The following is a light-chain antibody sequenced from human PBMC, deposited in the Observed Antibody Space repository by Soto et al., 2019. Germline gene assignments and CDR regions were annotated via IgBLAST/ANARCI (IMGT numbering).Light chain of an antibody. CDR2: SIS. CDR3: LLYYGGVHV. V-gene: IGLV7-43*01. Sequence: QAVVTQEPSVTVSPGGTVTLTCASSTGAVTSNYYPSWFQQKPGQAPRALFYSISNKHSWTPARFSGSLLGGKAALTLSDVQPADEDDYYCLLYYGGVHVFGGGTKVTVL. CDR1: TGAVTSNYY. J-gene: IGLJ2*01.